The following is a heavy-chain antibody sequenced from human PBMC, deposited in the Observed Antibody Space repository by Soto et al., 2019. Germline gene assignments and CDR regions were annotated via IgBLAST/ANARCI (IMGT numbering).Heavy chain of an antibody. V-gene: IGHV3-30*18. D-gene: IGHD3-3*01. CDR2: ISYDGSNK. CDR3: AKEASVLRFLEWLPPNNWFDP. CDR1: GFTFSSYG. J-gene: IGHJ5*02. Sequence: GGSLRLSCAASGFTFSSYGMHWVRQAPGKGLEWVAVISYDGSNKYYADSVKGRFTISRDNSKNTLYLQMNSLRAEDTAVYYCAKEASVLRFLEWLPPNNWFDPWGQGTLVTVSS.